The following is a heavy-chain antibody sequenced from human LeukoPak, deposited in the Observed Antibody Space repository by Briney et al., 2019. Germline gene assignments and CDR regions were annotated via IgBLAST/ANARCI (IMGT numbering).Heavy chain of an antibody. CDR1: GFTFDDYA. J-gene: IGHJ4*02. CDR3: ARELPAARGYYFDY. D-gene: IGHD2-2*01. V-gene: IGHV3-9*01. CDR2: ISWNSGSI. Sequence: GGSLRLPCAASGFTFDDYAMHWVRQAPGKGLEWVSGISWNSGSIHYADSVKGRFTISRDNAKNSLYLQMNSLRAEDTAVYYCARELPAARGYYFDYWGQGTLVTVSS.